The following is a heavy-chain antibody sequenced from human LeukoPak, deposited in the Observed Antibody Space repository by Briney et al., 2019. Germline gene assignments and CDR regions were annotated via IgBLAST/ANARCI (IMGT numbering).Heavy chain of an antibody. Sequence: ASVKVSCKASGYTFTSYGISWVRQAPGQGLEWMGWISAYNGNTNYAQKLQGRVTMTTDTSTSTAYMELRSLRSDDTAVYYCVRAPITIVVVPAAIEAFDYWGQGTLVTVSS. CDR1: GYTFTSYG. J-gene: IGHJ4*02. CDR3: VRAPITIVVVPAAIEAFDY. V-gene: IGHV1-18*01. CDR2: ISAYNGNT. D-gene: IGHD2-2*01.